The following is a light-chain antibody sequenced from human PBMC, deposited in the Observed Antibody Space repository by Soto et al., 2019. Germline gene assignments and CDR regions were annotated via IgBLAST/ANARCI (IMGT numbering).Light chain of an antibody. V-gene: IGKV4-1*01. Sequence: DIVMTQSPDSLAVSLGERATINCKSSQSVLYSSNNNNYLAWYQQKPGQPPKLLIYWASTRESGVPDRFSGSGSGTDFTLTISSLQAADVAVYYCQQYYNAALTFGGGTKVELK. CDR1: QSVLYSSNNNNY. J-gene: IGKJ4*01. CDR3: QQYYNAALT. CDR2: WAS.